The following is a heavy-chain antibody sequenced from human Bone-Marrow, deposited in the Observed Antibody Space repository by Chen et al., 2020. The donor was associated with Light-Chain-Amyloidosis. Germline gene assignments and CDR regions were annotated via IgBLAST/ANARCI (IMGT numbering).Heavy chain of an antibody. D-gene: IGHD5-12*01. CDR3: AREAQGGFNRFDF. Sequence: EVQLVESGGTLVQPGGSLRLSCVGSGFNFNSYSLNWVRQAPGKGLEWVAYISSGSSDIYYGDSMKGRFTISRDNAKKSLYLQMDSLRDEDTAVYYCAREAQGGFNRFDFWGQGTLVTVSS. J-gene: IGHJ4*02. CDR2: ISSGSSDI. V-gene: IGHV3-48*02. CDR1: GFNFNSYS.